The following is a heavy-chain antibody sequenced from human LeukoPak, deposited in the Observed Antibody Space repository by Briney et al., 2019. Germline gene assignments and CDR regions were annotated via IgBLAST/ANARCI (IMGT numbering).Heavy chain of an antibody. CDR3: ARERTDYGDYY. D-gene: IGHD4-17*01. J-gene: IGHJ4*02. Sequence: SETLSLTCTVSGDSISSSSYYWGWIRQPPGKGLEWIGSVHYSGSTYYNPSLKSRVTTSLDTSKNQFSLKLSSVTAADTAVYYCARERTDYGDYYWGQGTLATVSS. CDR1: GDSISSSSYY. CDR2: VHYSGST. V-gene: IGHV4-39*07.